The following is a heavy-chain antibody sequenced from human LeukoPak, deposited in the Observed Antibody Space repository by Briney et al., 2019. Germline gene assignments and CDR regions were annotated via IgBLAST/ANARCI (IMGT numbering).Heavy chain of an antibody. Sequence: GGALRLSCTVSGFTFVDYSMTWVRQGPGKGLEWVANIKQDGSQKNYVDSVKGRFTISRDNTKKSLFLQMNSLRAEDTGIYYCARDTSPSSRSSYFDALDMWGQGTMVTVSS. CDR3: ARDTSPSSRSSYFDALDM. CDR2: IKQDGSQK. V-gene: IGHV3-7*01. D-gene: IGHD6-13*01. J-gene: IGHJ3*02. CDR1: GFTFVDYS.